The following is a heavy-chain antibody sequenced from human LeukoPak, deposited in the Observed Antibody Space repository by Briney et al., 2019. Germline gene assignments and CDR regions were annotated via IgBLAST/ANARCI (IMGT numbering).Heavy chain of an antibody. Sequence: GGSLRLSCAASGFTFSSYWMSWVRQAPGKGLEWVANIKQGGSEKYYADSVKGRFTISRDNAKNSLYLQMNSLRAEDTAVYYCARDHSGSYSNFDYWGQGTLVTVSS. CDR2: IKQGGSEK. V-gene: IGHV3-7*01. D-gene: IGHD1-26*01. CDR3: ARDHSGSYSNFDY. J-gene: IGHJ4*02. CDR1: GFTFSSYW.